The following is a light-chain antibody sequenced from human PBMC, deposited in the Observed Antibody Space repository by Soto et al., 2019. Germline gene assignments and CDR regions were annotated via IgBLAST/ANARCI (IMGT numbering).Light chain of an antibody. V-gene: IGLV2-14*01. J-gene: IGLJ3*02. Sequence: QSALTQPPSVSGSPGQSVTISCTGTSSDVGDYNRVSWYQHHPGKAPKLKIFEVTNRPSGISDRLSGFKSGSTASLTISELQPDDEADYYCISFTPSAASLWVFGGGTKLTVL. CDR1: SSDVGDYNR. CDR3: ISFTPSAASLWV. CDR2: EVT.